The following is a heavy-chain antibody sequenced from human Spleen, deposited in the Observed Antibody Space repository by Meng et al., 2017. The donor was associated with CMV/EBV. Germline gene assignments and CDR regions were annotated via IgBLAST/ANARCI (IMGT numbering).Heavy chain of an antibody. CDR3: ARDGVVAVVAGDYGMDV. CDR1: GFNFSNYG. V-gene: IGHV3-21*01. CDR2: ISSSRIYI. J-gene: IGHJ6*02. D-gene: IGHD2-15*01. Sequence: GGSLRLSCGASGFNFSNYGMNWVRQAPGKGLEWVSFISSSRIYIYYADSVKGRFTISRDNAKKSLYLEMNSLRAEDTAVYYCARDGVVAVVAGDYGMDVWGQGTTVTVSS.